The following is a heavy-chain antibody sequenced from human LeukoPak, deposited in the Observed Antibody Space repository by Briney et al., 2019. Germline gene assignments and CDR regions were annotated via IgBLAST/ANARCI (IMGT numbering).Heavy chain of an antibody. CDR1: GFTFSTYA. J-gene: IGHJ4*02. D-gene: IGHD2-2*01. V-gene: IGHV3-23*01. CDR2: ISGGIT. CDR3: AKEYCSSTTCYGCFVY. Sequence: GGSLRLSCAASGFTFSTYALSWVRQAPGKGLDWVSAISGGITYYADSVKGRFTISRDNSKNTLCLQMNSLRAEDTAVYYCAKEYCSSTTCYGCFVYWGQGTLVTVSS.